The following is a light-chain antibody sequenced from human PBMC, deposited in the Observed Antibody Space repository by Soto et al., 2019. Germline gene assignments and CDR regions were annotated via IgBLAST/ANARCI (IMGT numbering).Light chain of an antibody. Sequence: QSALTQPASVSGSPGQSVTISCTGTNSNVGNYIYVSWYQQHPGKAPKLMIYDVSNRPSGVSTRFSGSKSSNTASLTISGLQAEDEADYYCSSYTTSTTLVFGGGTQLTVL. CDR1: NSNVGNYIY. CDR2: DVS. V-gene: IGLV2-14*03. J-gene: IGLJ2*01. CDR3: SSYTTSTTLV.